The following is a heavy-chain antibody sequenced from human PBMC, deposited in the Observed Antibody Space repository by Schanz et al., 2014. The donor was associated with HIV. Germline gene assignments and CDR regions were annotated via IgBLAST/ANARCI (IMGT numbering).Heavy chain of an antibody. J-gene: IGHJ3*02. CDR3: AIRTPMISFGAFDI. Sequence: EVQLLESGGGLVQPGGSLRLSCAVSGFTITSYGISWVRQAPGKGLEWVSTISAGVGTASYADSVKGRFTISRDNSKKMLFLQMNRLRAEDTAVYYCAIRTPMISFGAFDIWGRGTMVTVSS. V-gene: IGHV3-23*01. CDR1: GFTITSYG. D-gene: IGHD3-16*01. CDR2: ISAGVGTA.